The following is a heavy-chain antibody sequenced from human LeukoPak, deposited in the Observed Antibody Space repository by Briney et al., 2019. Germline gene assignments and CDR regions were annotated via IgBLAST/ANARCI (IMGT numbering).Heavy chain of an antibody. V-gene: IGHV1-69*04. J-gene: IGHJ6*02. CDR1: GGTFSSYA. D-gene: IGHD3-10*01. CDR2: IIPILGIA. CDR3: ARAARITMVRGALRYYGMDV. Sequence: SVKVSCKASGGTFSSYAISWVRQAPGQGLEWMGRIIPILGIANYAQKFRGRVTITADKSTSTAYMELSSLRSEDTAVYYCARAARITMVRGALRYYGMDVWGQGTTVTVSS.